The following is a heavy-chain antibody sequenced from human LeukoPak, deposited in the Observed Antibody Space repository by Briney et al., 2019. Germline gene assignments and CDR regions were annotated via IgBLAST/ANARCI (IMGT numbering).Heavy chain of an antibody. Sequence: SQTLSLTCTVSGGSISSGGYYWSWIRQHPGKGLEWIGYIYYSGSTYYNPSLKSRVTISVDTSKNQFSLKLSSVTAADTAVYYCARDCSSTSCYNFGALDIWGQGTMVTVSS. CDR1: GGSISSGGYY. CDR3: ARDCSSTSCYNFGALDI. D-gene: IGHD2-2*02. J-gene: IGHJ3*02. CDR2: IYYSGST. V-gene: IGHV4-31*03.